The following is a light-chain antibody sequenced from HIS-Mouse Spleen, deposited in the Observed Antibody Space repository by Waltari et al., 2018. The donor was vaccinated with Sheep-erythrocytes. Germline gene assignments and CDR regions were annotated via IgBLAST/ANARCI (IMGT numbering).Light chain of an antibody. CDR1: QSLLHSNGYNY. Sequence: DIVMTQSQLSLPVTPGEPASISCRPSQSLLHSNGYNYLDWYLQKPGQSPQLLIYLGSNRASGVPDRFSGSGSGTDFTLKISRVEAEDVGVYYCMQALQTPPWTFGQGTKVEIK. CDR2: LGS. J-gene: IGKJ1*01. CDR3: MQALQTPPWT. V-gene: IGKV2-28*01.